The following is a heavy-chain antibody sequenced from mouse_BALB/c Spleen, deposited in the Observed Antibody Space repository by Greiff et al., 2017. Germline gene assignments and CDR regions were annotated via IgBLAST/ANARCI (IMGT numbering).Heavy chain of an antibody. CDR1: GYSFTGYF. CDR3: AREITTGLWDY. Sequence: VQLKQSGPELVKPGASVKISCKASGYSFTGYFMNWVMQSHGKSLEWIGRINPYNGDTFYNQKFKGKATLTVDKSSSTAHMELRSLASEDSAVYYCAREITTGLWDYWGQGTTLTVSS. V-gene: IGHV1-20*02. CDR2: INPYNGDT. D-gene: IGHD1-1*01. J-gene: IGHJ2*01.